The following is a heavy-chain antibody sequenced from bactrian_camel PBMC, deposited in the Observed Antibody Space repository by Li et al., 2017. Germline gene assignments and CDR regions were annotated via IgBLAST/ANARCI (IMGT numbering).Heavy chain of an antibody. CDR3: VAGLWPIRGVRDAVY. CDR2: IYTDGGNT. Sequence: HVQLVESGGGSVQTGGSLRLSCVLSGYTYTGNSMAWFRQVPGKERKVVAAIYTDGGNTYYAGAVKGRFTISQGGTKNVVYLQMNRLQDEDTGMYYCVAGLWPIRGVRDAVYWGQGTQVTVS. V-gene: IGHV3S54*01. CDR1: GYTYTGNS. J-gene: IGHJ4*01. D-gene: IGHD7*01.